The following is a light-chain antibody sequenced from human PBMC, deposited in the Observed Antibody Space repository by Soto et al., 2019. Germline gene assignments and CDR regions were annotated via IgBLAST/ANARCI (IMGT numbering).Light chain of an antibody. V-gene: IGKV1-39*01. CDR1: QRFASY. J-gene: IGKJ1*01. CDR3: QRTYSIPWT. CDR2: GAF. Sequence: DIQMTQFPSSLSASVGDRVSITCRASQRFASYLNWYQQKVGQAPKLLIFGAFNLQSGVPSRFSGGGSGTDFTLTITSLQPDDFATYYRQRTYSIPWTLGQGTKMDIK.